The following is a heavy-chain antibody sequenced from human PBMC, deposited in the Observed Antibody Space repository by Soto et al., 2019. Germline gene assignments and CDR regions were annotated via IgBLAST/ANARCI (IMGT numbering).Heavy chain of an antibody. CDR2: IYYSGST. CDR3: ARHPTGITGTTQYYYYYYYMDV. D-gene: IGHD1-20*01. J-gene: IGHJ6*03. Sequence: SETLSLTCTVSGGSISSYYWSWIRQPPGKGLEWIGYIYYSGSTNYNPSLKSRVTISVDTSKNQFSLKLSSVTAADTAVYYCARHPTGITGTTQYYYYYYYMDVWGKGTTVTVSS. CDR1: GGSISSYY. V-gene: IGHV4-59*08.